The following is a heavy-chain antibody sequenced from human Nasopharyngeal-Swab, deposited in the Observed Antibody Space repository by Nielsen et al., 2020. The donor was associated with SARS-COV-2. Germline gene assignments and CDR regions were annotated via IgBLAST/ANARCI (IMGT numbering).Heavy chain of an antibody. D-gene: IGHD3-22*01. J-gene: IGHJ6*02. CDR2: FNHSGST. V-gene: IGHV4-34*01. CDR3: ARGTVYYYDSSGYYYYYYYGMDV. Sequence: WSRQYPGKGLEWIGEFNHSGSTNYNPSLKSRVTISVDTSKNQFSLKLSSVTAADTAVYYCARGTVYYYDSSGYYYYYYYGMDVWGQGTTVTVSS.